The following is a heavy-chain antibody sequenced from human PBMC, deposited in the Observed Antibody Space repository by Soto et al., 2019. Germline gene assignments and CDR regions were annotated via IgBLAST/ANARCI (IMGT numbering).Heavy chain of an antibody. CDR3: ARGWPDLATIGSFYY. D-gene: IGHD2-15*01. CDR1: GYTFTNYY. V-gene: IGHV1-46*01. J-gene: IGHJ4*01. Sequence: QVQLVQSGAEVKRPGASVKVSCKASGYTFTNYYMHWVRQAPGQGLEWMGVIHYSGATPTYAQKCPGRVTMASDTSTSTVYVELSSLTSEDTSVYYCARGWPDLATIGSFYYWGHGTMVTVSS. CDR2: IHYSGATP.